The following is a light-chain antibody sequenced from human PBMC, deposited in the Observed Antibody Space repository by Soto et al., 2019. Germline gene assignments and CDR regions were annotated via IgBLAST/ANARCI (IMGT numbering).Light chain of an antibody. J-gene: IGLJ2*01. CDR2: GNR. CDR1: SSNLGAGYD. Sequence: QSVLTQPPSVSGAPGQRVTISCTGNSSNLGAGYDVHWYQQLPGAAPKLVIFGNRNRPSGVSNRFSGSKSGNTASLTISGLQAEDEADYYCSSYTSSSTLVVFGGGTKVTVL. V-gene: IGLV1-40*01. CDR3: SSYTSSSTLVV.